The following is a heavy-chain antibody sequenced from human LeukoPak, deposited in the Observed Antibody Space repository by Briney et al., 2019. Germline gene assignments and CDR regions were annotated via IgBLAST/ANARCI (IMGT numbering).Heavy chain of an antibody. CDR1: GGSISSSSYY. D-gene: IGHD3-16*01. V-gene: IGHV4-39*01. CDR2: IYYSGST. J-gene: IGHJ4*02. Sequence: SETLSLTCTVSGGSISSSSYYWGWIRQPPGKGLEWIGSIYYSGSTYYNPSLKSRVTISVDTSKNQFSLKLSSVTAADTAVYYCARHKSYWGDWYFDYWGQGTLVTVSS. CDR3: ARHKSYWGDWYFDY.